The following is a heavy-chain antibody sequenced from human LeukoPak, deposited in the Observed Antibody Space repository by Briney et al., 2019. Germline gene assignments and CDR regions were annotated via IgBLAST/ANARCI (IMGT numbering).Heavy chain of an antibody. CDR2: IYSGGST. CDR1: GLTVSSTY. J-gene: IGHJ4*02. CDR3: SRDLLEWYFDY. V-gene: IGHV3-66*01. D-gene: IGHD3-3*01. Sequence: PGGSLRLSCAASGLTVSSTYMSGVRQTPGKGLEWVSVIYSGGSTYSEVSVQGRFTISRENSKITLYLQMNSLRAEDTAVYYCSRDLLEWYFDYWGQGTLVTVSS.